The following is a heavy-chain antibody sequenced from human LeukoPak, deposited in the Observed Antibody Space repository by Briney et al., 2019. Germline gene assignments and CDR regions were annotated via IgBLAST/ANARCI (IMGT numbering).Heavy chain of an antibody. J-gene: IGHJ4*02. D-gene: IGHD2-15*01. CDR3: ARDRSSGAFDY. Sequence: GGSLRLSCAASGFTFSSYGMHWVREAPGGGLEGVAIIWHDGSNKYYADSVKGRFTISRDDSKNTLDLQMNSLRAEDTAVYYCARDRSSGAFDYWGQGTLVTVSS. V-gene: IGHV3-33*01. CDR1: GFTFSSYG. CDR2: IWHDGSNK.